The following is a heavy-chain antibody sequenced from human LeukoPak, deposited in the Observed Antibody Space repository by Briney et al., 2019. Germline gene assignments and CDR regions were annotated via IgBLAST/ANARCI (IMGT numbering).Heavy chain of an antibody. CDR1: GFIFINYA. CDR3: AKACDTNCHHSIY. Sequence: GGSLILSCASSGFIFINYAMGSGRQSPVKGLEWVSDVTGMGDRTFYADSVRGRFTISRDNSKTTLYLQMNRMRAEDTAVYHCAKACDTNCHHSIYRGQGTLVTVSS. J-gene: IGHJ4*02. V-gene: IGHV3-23*01. D-gene: IGHD7-27*01. CDR2: VTGMGDRT.